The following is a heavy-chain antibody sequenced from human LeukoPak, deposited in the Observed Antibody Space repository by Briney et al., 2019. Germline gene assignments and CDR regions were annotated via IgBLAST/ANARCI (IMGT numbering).Heavy chain of an antibody. J-gene: IGHJ4*02. CDR1: GFTFSSYS. CDR2: ISSSSSTI. CDR3: ARGAVAAYFDY. Sequence: GGSLRLSCAASGFTFSSYSMNWVRQAPGKGLEWVSYISSSSSTIYYADSVKGRFTISRDNSKNTLYLQMNSLRAEDTAVYYCARGAVAAYFDYWGQGTLVTVSS. V-gene: IGHV3-48*01. D-gene: IGHD6-19*01.